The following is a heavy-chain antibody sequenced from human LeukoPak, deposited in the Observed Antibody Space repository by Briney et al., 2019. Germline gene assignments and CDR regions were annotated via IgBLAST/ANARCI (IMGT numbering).Heavy chain of an antibody. CDR2: IYGGVNT. J-gene: IGHJ4*02. CDR3: AKSPKTGFLFDY. CDR1: GFTVSSNY. D-gene: IGHD1-1*01. Sequence: GGSLRLSCAASGFTVSSNYMSWVRQAPGKGLEWVSVIYGGVNTVYADSVQGRFTISRDNSRNTLYLQMSSLRAEDTAVYYCAKSPKTGFLFDYWGKGTLVTVSS. V-gene: IGHV3-66*01.